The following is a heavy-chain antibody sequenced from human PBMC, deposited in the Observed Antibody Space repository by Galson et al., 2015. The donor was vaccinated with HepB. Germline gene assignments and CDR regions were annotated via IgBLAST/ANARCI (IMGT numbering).Heavy chain of an antibody. D-gene: IGHD3-9*01. CDR2: ISSNGGST. CDR1: GFTFRSYA. Sequence: SLRLSCAASGFTFRSYAMHWVRQAPGKGLEYVSAISSNGGSTYYADSVNGRFTISRDNARKSLNLQVTSLRPEDTALYYCVKEDILSGFSVGSFHVWGQGTMVTVSS. V-gene: IGHV3-64D*06. CDR3: VKEDILSGFSVGSFHV. J-gene: IGHJ3*01.